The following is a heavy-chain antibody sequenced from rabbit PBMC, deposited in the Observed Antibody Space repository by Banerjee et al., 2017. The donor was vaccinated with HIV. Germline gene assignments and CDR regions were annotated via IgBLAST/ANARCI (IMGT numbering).Heavy chain of an antibody. J-gene: IGHJ4*01. V-gene: IGHV1S45*01. Sequence: QEQLEESGGDLVKPGASLTLTCTASGFTLSSYWMCWVRQAPGKGLEWIACIWAGSSGTTVYAYHASWAKGRFTISKTSSTTVTLQMTSLTAADTATYFCARGLAGYPSLDLWGQGTLVTVS. CDR2: IWAGSSGTT. D-gene: IGHD7-1*01. CDR1: GFTLSSYW. CDR3: ARGLAGYPSLDL.